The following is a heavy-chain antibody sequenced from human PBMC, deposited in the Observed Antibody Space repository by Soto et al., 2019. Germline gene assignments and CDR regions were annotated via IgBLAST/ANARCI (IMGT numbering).Heavy chain of an antibody. J-gene: IGHJ4*02. CDR1: GFTFSSYG. V-gene: IGHV3-30*18. CDR2: ISYDGSNK. CDR3: AKEDYYDGVY. Sequence: GGSLRLSCAASGFTFSSYGMHWVRQAPGKGLEWVAVISYDGSNKYYADSVKGRLTISRDNSKNTLYLQMNSLRAEDTAVYYCAKEDYYDGVYWGQGTLVTVSS. D-gene: IGHD3-22*01.